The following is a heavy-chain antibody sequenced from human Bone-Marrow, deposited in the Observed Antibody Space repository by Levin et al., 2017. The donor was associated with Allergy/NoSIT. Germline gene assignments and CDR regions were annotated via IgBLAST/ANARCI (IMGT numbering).Heavy chain of an antibody. CDR3: ARLLKPITIFGVVIPPTGGFDL. Sequence: GESLKISCAASGFTFSDYYMSWIRQAPGKGLEWVSYISSSGSTIYYADSVKGRFTISRDNAKNSLYLQMNSLRAEDTAVYYCARLLKPITIFGVVIPPTGGFDLWGRGTLVTVSS. CDR2: ISSSGSTI. J-gene: IGHJ2*01. V-gene: IGHV3-11*01. CDR1: GFTFSDYY. D-gene: IGHD3-3*01.